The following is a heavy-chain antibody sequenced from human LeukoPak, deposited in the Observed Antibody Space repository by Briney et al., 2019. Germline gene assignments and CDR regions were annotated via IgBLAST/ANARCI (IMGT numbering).Heavy chain of an antibody. CDR3: ARDYSGDYYGSGSYYYFDY. CDR1: GGTFSCYA. J-gene: IGHJ4*02. V-gene: IGHV1-69*06. Sequence: GSSVKVSCKASGGTFSCYAISWVRQAPGQGLEWMGGIIPIFGTANYAQKFQGGVTITADKSTSTAYMELSSLRSEDTAVYYCARDYSGDYYGSGSYYYFDYWGQGTLVTVSS. CDR2: IIPIFGTA. D-gene: IGHD3-10*01.